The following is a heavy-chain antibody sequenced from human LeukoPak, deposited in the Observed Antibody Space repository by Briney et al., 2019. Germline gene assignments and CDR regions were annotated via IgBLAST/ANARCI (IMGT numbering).Heavy chain of an antibody. CDR1: GFTFSSYE. Sequence: GGSLRLSCAASGFTFSSYEMNWVRQAPGKGLEWVSYIGSSGTTIYYADSVKGRFTISRDNSKNTLYLQMNSLRAEDTAVYYCARDGNYYDSSGTHPYYFDYWGQGTLVTVSS. CDR3: ARDGNYYDSSGTHPYYFDY. V-gene: IGHV3-48*03. D-gene: IGHD3-22*01. J-gene: IGHJ4*02. CDR2: IGSSGTTI.